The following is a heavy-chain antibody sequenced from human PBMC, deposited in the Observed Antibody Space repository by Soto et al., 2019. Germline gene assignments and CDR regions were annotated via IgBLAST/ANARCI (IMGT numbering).Heavy chain of an antibody. CDR3: ARFLVLPAAMEYYFYY. CDR2: IGTAGDT. D-gene: IGHD2-2*01. Sequence: GGSLRLSCAASGFTFSSYDMHWVRQATGKGLEWVSAIGTAGDTYYPGSVKGRFTISRENAKNSLYLQMNSLRAGDTAVYYCARFLVLPAAMEYYFYYWAQETLLTIS. J-gene: IGHJ4*02. CDR1: GFTFSSYD. V-gene: IGHV3-13*01.